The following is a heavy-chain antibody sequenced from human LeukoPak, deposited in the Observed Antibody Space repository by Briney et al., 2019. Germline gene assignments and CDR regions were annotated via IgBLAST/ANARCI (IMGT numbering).Heavy chain of an antibody. Sequence: ASVKVSCKASGYTFTSYGISWVRQAPGQGLEWMGWISGNNGNTNYAQKLQGRVTMTTDTSTSTAYMELSRLRSDDMAMYYCARDHIIMVGGVFDYWGQGTQVTVSS. CDR2: ISGNNGNT. D-gene: IGHD3-10*01. CDR1: GYTFTSYG. CDR3: ARDHIIMVGGVFDY. V-gene: IGHV1-18*03. J-gene: IGHJ4*02.